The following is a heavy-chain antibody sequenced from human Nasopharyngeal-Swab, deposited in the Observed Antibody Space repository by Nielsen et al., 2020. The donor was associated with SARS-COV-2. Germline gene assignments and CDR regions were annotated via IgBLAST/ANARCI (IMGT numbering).Heavy chain of an antibody. J-gene: IGHJ4*02. CDR1: GFTLSSYE. CDR2: ISTTSDYI. V-gene: IGHV3-21*01. Sequence: GESLKISCAASGFTLSSYEMNWVRQAPGKGLEWVSSISTTSDYIYYADSVKGRFTISRDNARNSLHLQMHSLRAEDTAVYYCVRDGYFDWSFGYWGQGTLVTVSS. CDR3: VRDGYFDWSFGY. D-gene: IGHD3-9*01.